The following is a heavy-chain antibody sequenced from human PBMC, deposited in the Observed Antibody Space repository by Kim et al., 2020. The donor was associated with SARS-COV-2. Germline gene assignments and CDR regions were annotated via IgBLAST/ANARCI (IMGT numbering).Heavy chain of an antibody. J-gene: IGHJ4*02. CDR3: ARAPIPSGPLIY. Sequence: SETLSPTCAVSGGSISSGGYSWSWIRQPPGKGLEWIGYIYHSGSTYYNPSLKSRVTISVDRSKNQFSLKLSSVTAADTAVYYCARAPIPSGPLIYWGQGTLVTVSS. D-gene: IGHD6-25*01. V-gene: IGHV4-30-2*01. CDR1: GGSISSGGYS. CDR2: IYHSGST.